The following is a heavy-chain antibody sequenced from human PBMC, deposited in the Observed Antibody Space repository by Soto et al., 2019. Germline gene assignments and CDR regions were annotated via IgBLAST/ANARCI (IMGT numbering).Heavy chain of an antibody. V-gene: IGHV4-30-2*01. J-gene: IGHJ3*02. Sequence: SETLSLTCAVSVGYISVGYYSRSWIRQPPGKGLEWIGFIYNSGSTYYNSSLKSRVTISVDRSKNHFFLNLTSVTAADTAVYYCANYRKFFQIWGQGTKVTVSS. CDR3: ANYRKFFQI. CDR1: VGYISVGYYS. D-gene: IGHD4-4*01. CDR2: IYNSGST.